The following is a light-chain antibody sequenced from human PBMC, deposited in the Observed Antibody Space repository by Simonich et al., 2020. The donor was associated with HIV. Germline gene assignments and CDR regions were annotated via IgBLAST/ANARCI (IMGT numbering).Light chain of an antibody. CDR3: QQYYSTRT. V-gene: IGKV3D-15*01. CDR2: GAS. J-gene: IGKJ1*01. CDR1: KSVSSN. Sequence: EIVLTQSPATLSVSPGPRATLSCSASKSVSSNLAWYQQKRGPPPRLLIYGASKRATGIPARFSGSGSGTDFTLTISSLESEDFAVYYCQQYYSTRTFGQGTKVEIK.